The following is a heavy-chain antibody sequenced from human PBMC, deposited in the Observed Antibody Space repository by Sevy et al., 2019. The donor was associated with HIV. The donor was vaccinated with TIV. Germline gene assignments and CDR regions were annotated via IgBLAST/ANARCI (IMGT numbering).Heavy chain of an antibody. V-gene: IGHV3-23*01. J-gene: IGHJ4*02. CDR3: AREGCTRPHDF. CDR2: LSFGCGQI. CDR1: GFTFNKYS. Sequence: GGSQRLSCVASGFTFNKYSMSWVRQAPGKGLERVSTLSFGCGQINYADSVKGRFTISRDDSKNTLYLQMNSLRAEDTAVYYCAREGCTRPHDFWGQGTLVTVSS. D-gene: IGHD2-8*01.